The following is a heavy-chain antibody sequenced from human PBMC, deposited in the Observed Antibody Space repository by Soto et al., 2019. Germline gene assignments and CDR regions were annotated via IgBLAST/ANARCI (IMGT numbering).Heavy chain of an antibody. Sequence: QVQLVESGGGVVQPGRSLRLSCAASGFTFSSYGMHWVRQAPGKGLEWVAVILDDGSNKYYADSVKGRFIISRDNSKHTLYLQMNSLRAEDTAVYYCAKEWVYDSSGWSFDYWGQGTLVTVSS. J-gene: IGHJ4*02. CDR3: AKEWVYDSSGWSFDY. V-gene: IGHV3-30*18. D-gene: IGHD3-22*01. CDR1: GFTFSSYG. CDR2: ILDDGSNK.